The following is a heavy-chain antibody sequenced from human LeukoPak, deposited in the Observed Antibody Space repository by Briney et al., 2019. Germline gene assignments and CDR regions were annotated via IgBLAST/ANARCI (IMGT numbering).Heavy chain of an antibody. D-gene: IGHD1-14*01. V-gene: IGHV3-74*01. CDR2: INTDGSVT. Sequence: GGSLRLSCAASGFTFNTNWMHWVRQAPGKGLVWVSHINTDGSVTTYADSVKGRSTISRDNAKNTLFLQMNSLRAEDTAVYYCVRGLLGTGDYWGQGTLVTVSS. CDR1: GFTFNTNW. J-gene: IGHJ4*02. CDR3: VRGLLGTGDY.